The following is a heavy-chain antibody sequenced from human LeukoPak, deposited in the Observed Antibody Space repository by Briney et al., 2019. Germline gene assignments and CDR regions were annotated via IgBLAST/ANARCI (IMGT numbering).Heavy chain of an antibody. V-gene: IGHV4-39*01. CDR1: GGSMSSSSYY. Sequence: SETLSLTCTVSGGSMSSSSYYWGWIRQPPGTGLEWIGSIYYSGSTYYNPSLKSRVTISVDTSKNQFSLKLSSVTAADTAVYYCARHPLWFGQRYNWFDPWGQGTLVTVSS. J-gene: IGHJ5*02. CDR2: IYYSGST. CDR3: ARHPLWFGQRYNWFDP. D-gene: IGHD3-10*01.